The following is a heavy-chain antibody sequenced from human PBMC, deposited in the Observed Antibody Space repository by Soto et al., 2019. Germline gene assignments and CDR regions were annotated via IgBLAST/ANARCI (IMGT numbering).Heavy chain of an antibody. J-gene: IGHJ5*02. D-gene: IGHD4-17*01. CDR2: IIPILGIA. Sequence: ASVKVSCKASGYTFTSYGISWVRQAPGQGLEWMGRIIPILGIANYAQKFQGRVTITADKSTSTAYMELSSLRSEDTAVYYCARHGERTIRSLNWFDPWGQGTLVTVSS. CDR3: ARHGERTIRSLNWFDP. CDR1: GYTFTSYG. V-gene: IGHV1-69*04.